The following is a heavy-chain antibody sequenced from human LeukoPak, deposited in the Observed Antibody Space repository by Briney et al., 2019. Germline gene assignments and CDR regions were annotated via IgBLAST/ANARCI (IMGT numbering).Heavy chain of an antibody. V-gene: IGHV4-59*01. J-gene: IGHJ4*02. CDR1: GGSISSYY. CDR2: IYYSGST. D-gene: IGHD3-10*01. Sequence: SETLSLTCTVSGGSISSYYWSWIRQPPGKGLEWTGYIYYSGSTNYNPSLKSRVTISVDTSKNQFSLKLSSATAADTAVYYCARARTVYGEYYFDYWGQGTLVTVSS. CDR3: ARARTVYGEYYFDY.